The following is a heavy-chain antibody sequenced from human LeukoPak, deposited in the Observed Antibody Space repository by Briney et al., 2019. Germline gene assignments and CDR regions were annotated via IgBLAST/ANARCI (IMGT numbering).Heavy chain of an antibody. J-gene: IGHJ3*02. CDR3: AAMVRGEDDAFDI. Sequence: GGSPRPSCSASGFTFSSYAMSWVRQASGKGLEGVSAISGSGGSTYYADSVKGRFTISRDNSKNTLYLQMNSLRAEDTAVYYCAAMVRGEDDAFDIWGQGTMVTVSS. CDR1: GFTFSSYA. D-gene: IGHD3-10*01. CDR2: ISGSGGST. V-gene: IGHV3-23*01.